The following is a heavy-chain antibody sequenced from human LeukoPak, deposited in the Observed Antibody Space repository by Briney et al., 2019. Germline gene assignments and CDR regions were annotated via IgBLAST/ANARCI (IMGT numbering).Heavy chain of an antibody. V-gene: IGHV3-23*01. D-gene: IGHD2-15*01. Sequence: PGESLRLSCAASGFTFSSYAMSWVRQAPGKGLEWVSAISSSGGSTYYADSVKGRFTISRDNSKNTLYLQMNSLRVEDTAVYYCAKDQGWYYFDYWGQGTLVTVSS. CDR3: AKDQGWYYFDY. J-gene: IGHJ4*02. CDR1: GFTFSSYA. CDR2: ISSSGGST.